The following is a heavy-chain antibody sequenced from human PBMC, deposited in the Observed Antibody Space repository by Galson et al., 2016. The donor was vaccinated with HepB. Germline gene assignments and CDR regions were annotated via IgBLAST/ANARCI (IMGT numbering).Heavy chain of an antibody. CDR1: GYTFTNYY. V-gene: IGHV1-46*01. D-gene: IGHD3-16*01. CDR3: ATGKIIMIRGDHKGHWFDP. CDR2: INPSGAGT. J-gene: IGHJ5*02. Sequence: SVKVSCKASGYTFTNYYIHWVRQAPGQGLEWMGIINPSGAGTSYAQKFQGRVTMTRDTSTSTVYMELSSLKSGDTAVYYRATGKIIMIRGDHKGHWFDPWGQGTLVTVSS.